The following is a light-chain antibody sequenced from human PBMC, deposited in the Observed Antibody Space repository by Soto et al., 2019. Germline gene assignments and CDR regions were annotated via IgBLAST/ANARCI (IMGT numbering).Light chain of an antibody. CDR3: SSYTSSSTLYV. Sequence: QSVLTQPASVSGSPGRWITISCTGTSSDVGGYNYVSWYQQHPGKAPKLMIYDVSNRPSGVSNRFSGSKSGNTASLTISGLQAEDEADYYCSSYTSSSTLYVFATGTKVTVL. V-gene: IGLV2-14*01. J-gene: IGLJ1*01. CDR2: DVS. CDR1: SSDVGGYNY.